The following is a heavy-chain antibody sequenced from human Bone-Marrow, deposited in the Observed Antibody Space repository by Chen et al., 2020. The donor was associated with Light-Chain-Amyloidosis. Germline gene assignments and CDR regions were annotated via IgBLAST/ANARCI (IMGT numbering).Heavy chain of an antibody. D-gene: IGHD3-16*02. V-gene: IGHV4-4*07. CDR3: ARGSYDYVWGSYRY. Sequence: QVQLQESGPGLVKPSETLSLTCTVSGGSISSYYWSWIRQPAGKGLEWIGRIYTSGSTNYNPSLKSRVTMSVDTSKNQFSLKLSSVTAADTAVYYCARGSYDYVWGSYRYWGQGTLVTVSS. CDR1: GGSISSYY. CDR2: IYTSGST. J-gene: IGHJ4*02.